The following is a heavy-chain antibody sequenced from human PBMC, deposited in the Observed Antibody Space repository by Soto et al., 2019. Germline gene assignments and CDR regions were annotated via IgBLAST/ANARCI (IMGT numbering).Heavy chain of an antibody. Sequence: GGSLRLSCTASEFTFSNYPMTGVRQHPGKGLEWVSTISATGGATLYADSVRGRFTVSRDNSKNTLYLQMPNLRADDTAVYFCAKEMIASTMADFFDSWGPGTLVTVSS. CDR3: AKEMIASTMADFFDS. CDR2: ISATGGAT. D-gene: IGHD2-21*01. CDR1: EFTFSNYP. V-gene: IGHV3-23*01. J-gene: IGHJ4*02.